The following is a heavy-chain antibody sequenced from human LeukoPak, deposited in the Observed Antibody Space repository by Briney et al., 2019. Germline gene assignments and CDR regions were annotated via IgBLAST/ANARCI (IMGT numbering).Heavy chain of an antibody. CDR2: IIPIFGTA. V-gene: IGHV1-69*05. D-gene: IGHD3-22*01. CDR1: GGTFSSYA. CDR3: ARVPDDSSGYYSGCFDY. J-gene: IGHJ4*02. Sequence: ASVKVSCKASGGTFSSYAISWVRQAPGQGLEWMGRIIPIFGTANYAQKFQGRVTITTDESTSTAYMELSSLRSEDTAVYYCARVPDDSSGYYSGCFDYWGQGTLVTVSS.